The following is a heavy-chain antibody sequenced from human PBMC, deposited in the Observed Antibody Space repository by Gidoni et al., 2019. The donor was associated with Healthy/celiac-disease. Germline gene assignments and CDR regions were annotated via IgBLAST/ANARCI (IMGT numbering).Heavy chain of an antibody. D-gene: IGHD2-2*01. CDR3: TRFVVVPAATEAYYYYYGMDV. Sequence: EVQLVESGGGLVKPGGSLRLSCAASGFTFSNAWMRWVRQAPGKGLEWVGRIKSKTDGGTTDYAAPVKGRFTISRDDSKNTLYLQMNSLKTEDTAVYYCTRFVVVPAATEAYYYYYGMDVWGQGTTVTVSS. CDR1: GFTFSNAW. CDR2: IKSKTDGGTT. V-gene: IGHV3-15*01. J-gene: IGHJ6*02.